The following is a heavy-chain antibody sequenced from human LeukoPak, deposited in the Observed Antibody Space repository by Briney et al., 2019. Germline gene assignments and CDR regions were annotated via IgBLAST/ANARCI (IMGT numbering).Heavy chain of an antibody. CDR1: GFTFSSYA. CDR2: ISYDGSNK. J-gene: IGHJ3*02. D-gene: IGHD6-13*01. V-gene: IGHV3-30*04. Sequence: GGSLRLSCAASGFTFSSYAMHWVRQAPGKGLEWVAVISYDGSNKYYADSVKGRFTISRDNSKNTLYLQMNSLRAEDTAVYYCAGDLDSSSSPLWDAFDIWGQGTMVTVSS. CDR3: AGDLDSSSSPLWDAFDI.